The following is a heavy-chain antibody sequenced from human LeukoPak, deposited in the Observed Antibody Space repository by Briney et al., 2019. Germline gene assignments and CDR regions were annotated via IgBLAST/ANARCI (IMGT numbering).Heavy chain of an antibody. D-gene: IGHD4-23*01. CDR1: GYTVTRYD. J-gene: IGHJ4*02. V-gene: IGHV1-2*02. CDR2: INPNSGGT. CDR3: ARDLYGGTSATFDY. Sequence: ASGKLSCKASGYTVTRYDMHWVRQAPGQGLKWRGWINPNSGGTYYAQKFQGRVTMTSDTSISTAYMELSRLRSDNTAVYYCARDLYGGTSATFDYWGQGTPVTVSS.